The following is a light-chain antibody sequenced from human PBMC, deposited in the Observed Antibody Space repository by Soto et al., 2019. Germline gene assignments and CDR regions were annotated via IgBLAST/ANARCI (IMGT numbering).Light chain of an antibody. CDR2: AVS. J-gene: IGKJ4*01. V-gene: IGKV1-39*01. CDR1: QRIDSY. Sequence: DTQLTQSPSFMSASVGDRVTITCRTSQRIDSYLNWYQHKPGQAPKLLIYAVSSLQSGVPSRFSGSGSGTDFILTINTFQAEDFATYYCQQSHSSPLTVGGGTKVDTK. CDR3: QQSHSSPLT.